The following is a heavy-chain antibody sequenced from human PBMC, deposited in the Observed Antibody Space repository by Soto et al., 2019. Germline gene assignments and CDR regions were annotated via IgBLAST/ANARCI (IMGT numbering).Heavy chain of an antibody. CDR2: IYYSGST. V-gene: IGHV4-59*01. CDR1: GGSISSYY. Sequence: SETLSLTCTVSGGSISSYYWSWIRQPPGKGLEWIGYIYYSGSTNYNPSLKSRVTISVDTSKNQFSLKLSSVTAADTAVYYCARDLRDMTTVTTYFDCWGQGTLVTVSS. J-gene: IGHJ4*02. D-gene: IGHD4-17*01. CDR3: ARDLRDMTTVTTYFDC.